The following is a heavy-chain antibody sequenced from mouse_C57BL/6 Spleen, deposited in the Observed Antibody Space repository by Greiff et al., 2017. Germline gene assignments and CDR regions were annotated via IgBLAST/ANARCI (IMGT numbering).Heavy chain of an antibody. CDR1: GFTFTDYY. D-gene: IGHD1-1*01. V-gene: IGHV7-3*01. J-gene: IGHJ1*03. Sequence: EVQLVESGGGLVQPGGSLSLSCAASGFTFTDYYMSWVRQPPGKALEWLGFIRNKANGYTTEYSASVKGRFTISRDNSQSILYLQMNDLRAEDSATYYCARAPSYYGSSYWYFDVCGTGTTVTVSS. CDR3: ARAPSYYGSSYWYFDV. CDR2: IRNKANGYTT.